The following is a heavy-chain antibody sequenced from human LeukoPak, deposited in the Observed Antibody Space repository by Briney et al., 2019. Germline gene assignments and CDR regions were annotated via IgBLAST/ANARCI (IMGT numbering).Heavy chain of an antibody. J-gene: IGHJ6*03. CDR3: ARAPLGHYMDV. CDR2: INHSGST. CDR1: GGSFSGYY. V-gene: IGHV4-34*01. Sequence: PSETLSLTCAVYGGSFSGYYWSWIRQPPGKGLEWIGEINHSGSTNYNPSLKSRVTMSVDTPKNQFSLKLSSVTAADTAVYYCARAPLGHYMDVWGKGTTVTVSS.